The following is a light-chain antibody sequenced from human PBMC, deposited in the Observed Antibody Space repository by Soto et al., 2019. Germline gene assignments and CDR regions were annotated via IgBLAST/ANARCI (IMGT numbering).Light chain of an antibody. CDR3: QSYDSSLSVV. CDR1: SSNIGAGYD. J-gene: IGLJ2*01. V-gene: IGLV1-40*01. Sequence: QSVLTQPPSVSGAPGQRVTISCTGSSSNIGAGYDVHWYHQLPGTAPKLLIYDNNNRPSGVPDRFSGSKSGTSASLAITGLQAEDEADYYCQSYDSSLSVVFGGGTKLTVL. CDR2: DNN.